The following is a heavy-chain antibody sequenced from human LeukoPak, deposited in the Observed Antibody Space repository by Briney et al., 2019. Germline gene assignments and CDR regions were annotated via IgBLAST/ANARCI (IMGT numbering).Heavy chain of an antibody. V-gene: IGHV4-34*01. Sequence: SETLSPTCAVYGGSFSGYYWSWIRQRPGKGLEWIGEINHSGSTNYNPSLKSRVTISVDTSKNQFSLKLSSVTAADTAVYYCASRNPVPRGDFDYWGQGTLVTVSS. CDR3: ASRNPVPRGDFDY. D-gene: IGHD2-15*01. CDR1: GGSFSGYY. CDR2: INHSGST. J-gene: IGHJ4*02.